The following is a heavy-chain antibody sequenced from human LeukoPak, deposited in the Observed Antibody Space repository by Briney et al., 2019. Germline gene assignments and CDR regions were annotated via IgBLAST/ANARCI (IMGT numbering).Heavy chain of an antibody. Sequence: GGSLRLSCAASGFTFSSYAMHWVRQAPGKGLEWVAVISYDGSNKYYADSVKGRFTISRDNSKNTLYLQMNSLRAEDTAVYYCAKDSDSTGYSSGWLTDYWGQGTLVTVSS. D-gene: IGHD6-19*01. CDR2: ISYDGSNK. CDR3: AKDSDSTGYSSGWLTDY. V-gene: IGHV3-30-3*01. CDR1: GFTFSSYA. J-gene: IGHJ4*02.